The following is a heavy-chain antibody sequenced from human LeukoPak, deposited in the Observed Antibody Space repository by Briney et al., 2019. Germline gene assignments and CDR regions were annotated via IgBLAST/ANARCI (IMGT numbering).Heavy chain of an antibody. CDR2: IYYSGST. CDR3: ARSALQLFVL. V-gene: IGHV4-39*01. Sequence: SETLSLTCTVSGGSISSSSYYWGWIRQPSGKGLEWIGSIYYSGSTYYNPSLKSRVTISVDTSKNQFSLKLSSVTAADTAVYYCARSALQLFVLWGQGTLVTVSS. CDR1: GGSISSSSYY. D-gene: IGHD5-18*01. J-gene: IGHJ4*02.